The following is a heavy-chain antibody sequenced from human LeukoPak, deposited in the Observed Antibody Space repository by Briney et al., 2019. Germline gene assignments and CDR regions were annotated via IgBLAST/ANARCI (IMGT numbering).Heavy chain of an antibody. J-gene: IGHJ6*02. CDR1: GGSISSGGYY. D-gene: IGHD2-2*01. V-gene: IGHV4-31*03. CDR2: IYYSGST. CDR3: ARCSIPYYYGMDV. Sequence: SETLSLTCTVSGGSISSGGYYWSWIRQHPGKGLEWIGYIYYSGSTYYNPSLKSRVTISVDTSKNQFSLKLSSVTAADTAVYYCARCSIPYYYGMDVWGQGTTVTVSS.